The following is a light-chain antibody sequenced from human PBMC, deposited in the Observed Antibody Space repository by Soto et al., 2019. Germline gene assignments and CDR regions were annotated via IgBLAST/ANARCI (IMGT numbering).Light chain of an antibody. V-gene: IGLV2-8*01. CDR2: EVT. J-gene: IGLJ3*02. CDR3: SSYAASNNFYFV. CDR1: SCDVGGYSY. Sequence: QSVLTQPPSSSGSPGQSVSISCAGTSCDVGGYSYVSWYQQYPGRAPKLMIYEVTKRPSGVPDRFSGSKSGNTASLTVSGLQAQNEADYYCSSYAASNNFYFVFGGGTKLTVL.